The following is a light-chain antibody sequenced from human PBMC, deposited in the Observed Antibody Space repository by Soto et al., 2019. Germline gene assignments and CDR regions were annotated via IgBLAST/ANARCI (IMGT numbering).Light chain of an antibody. J-gene: IGKJ2*01. CDR2: DAS. CDR3: HRYDDLPYT. CDR1: QNISMF. V-gene: IGKV1-33*01. Sequence: DIHVTPSHSSLLAFSGAGFTITSSRVQNISMFLFWYHTIQGKAPILLISDASNLEAGVPSRFSGRGSGTHFTLTISSLQPEDIGRYYCHRYDDLPYTFGQGTSLQIK.